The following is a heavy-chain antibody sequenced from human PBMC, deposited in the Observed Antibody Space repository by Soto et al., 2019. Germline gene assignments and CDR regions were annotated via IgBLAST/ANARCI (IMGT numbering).Heavy chain of an antibody. Sequence: GGSLRLSCAASGFTFSSYAMHWVRQAPGKGLEWVAVISYDGSNKYYADSVKGRFTISRDNSKNTLYLQMNSLRAEDTAVYYCARDYSNSYCYYGMDVWGQGTTVTVSS. D-gene: IGHD4-4*01. CDR1: GFTFSSYA. J-gene: IGHJ6*02. CDR3: ARDYSNSYCYYGMDV. CDR2: ISYDGSNK. V-gene: IGHV3-30-3*01.